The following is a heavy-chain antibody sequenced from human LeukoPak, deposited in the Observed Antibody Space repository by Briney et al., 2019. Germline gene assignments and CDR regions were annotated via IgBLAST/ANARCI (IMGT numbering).Heavy chain of an antibody. D-gene: IGHD2-21*01. V-gene: IGHV4-34*01. Sequence: PSETLSLTCAVYGGSFSGYYWSWIRQPPGKGLEWIGEINHSGSTNYNPSLKSRVTISVDTSKNQFSLKLSSVTAADTAVYYCASCGGQYHFDYWGQGTLVTVSS. CDR1: GGSFSGYY. CDR3: ASCGGQYHFDY. CDR2: INHSGST. J-gene: IGHJ4*02.